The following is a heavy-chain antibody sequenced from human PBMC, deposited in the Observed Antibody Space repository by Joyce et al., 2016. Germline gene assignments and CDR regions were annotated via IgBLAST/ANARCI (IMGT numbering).Heavy chain of an antibody. J-gene: IGHJ4*02. V-gene: IGHV3-23*01. CDR1: GFTFSSYA. Sequence: EVQLLESGGGLVQPGGSLRLSCAASGFTFSSYAMSWVRQAQGKGREWVSTISGSGGSTYYADAVKGRFTISRDNSENSLYLHMNSLRAEDTAVYYCATWAPTNYDFWSGYSYYFDNWGQGTLVTVSS. CDR2: ISGSGGST. CDR3: ATWAPTNYDFWSGYSYYFDN. D-gene: IGHD3-3*01.